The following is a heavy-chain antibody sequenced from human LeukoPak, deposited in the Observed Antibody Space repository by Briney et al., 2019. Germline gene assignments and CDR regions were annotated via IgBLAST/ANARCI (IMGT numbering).Heavy chain of an antibody. J-gene: IGHJ4*02. V-gene: IGHV3-7*02. CDR1: GFTFSSYW. CDR3: AKSLEVDTAMDYWSYFDY. D-gene: IGHD5-18*01. CDR2: IKQDGSEK. Sequence: GGSLRLSCAASGFTFSSYWMSWVRQAPGKGLKWMANIKQDGSEKYYVDSVKGRFTISRDNAKNSLYLQMNSLRAEDTAVYYCAKSLEVDTAMDYWSYFDYWGQGTLVTVSS.